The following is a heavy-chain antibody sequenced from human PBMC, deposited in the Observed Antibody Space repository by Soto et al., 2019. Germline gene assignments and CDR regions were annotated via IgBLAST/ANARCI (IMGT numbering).Heavy chain of an antibody. J-gene: IGHJ3*01. Sequence: GESLKISCKGSGYSFTSYWISWVRQMPGKGLEWMGRIDPSDSYTNYSPSFQGHVTISADKSISTAYLQWSSLKASDTAMYYCERHTALVWDDAFDLWGQGTMVTVSS. D-gene: IGHD6-13*01. CDR1: GYSFTSYW. CDR3: ERHTALVWDDAFDL. V-gene: IGHV5-10-1*01. CDR2: IDPSDSYT.